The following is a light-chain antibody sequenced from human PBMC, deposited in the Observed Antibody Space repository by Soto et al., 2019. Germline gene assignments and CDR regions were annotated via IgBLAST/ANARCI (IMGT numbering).Light chain of an antibody. CDR2: DVN. Sequence: QSVLTQPASVSGSPGQSITISCAGTSSDVGAYNYVSWYQHHPGKAPKLMIYDVNNRPSGDSNRFSGSKSGNTASLTISGLQAEDEADYYCSSYTSGATNVFGSGTKVTVL. CDR3: SSYTSGATNV. CDR1: SSDVGAYNY. V-gene: IGLV2-14*03. J-gene: IGLJ1*01.